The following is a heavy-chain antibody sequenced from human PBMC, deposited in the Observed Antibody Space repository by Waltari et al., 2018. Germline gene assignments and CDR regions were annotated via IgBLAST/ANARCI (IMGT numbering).Heavy chain of an antibody. D-gene: IGHD3-10*01. CDR1: GFSFDDYA. Sequence: QLVESGGGLVQPGWSLRLSCTASGFSFDDYAMHWVRQIPGKGLEWVSGIRWNSDMIGYADSVKGRFTISRDNANNSLYLQMNSLRPEDTALYYCAKDISFGHFYYGLHVWGQGTTVSVSS. CDR2: IRWNSDMI. J-gene: IGHJ6*02. CDR3: AKDISFGHFYYGLHV. V-gene: IGHV3-9*01.